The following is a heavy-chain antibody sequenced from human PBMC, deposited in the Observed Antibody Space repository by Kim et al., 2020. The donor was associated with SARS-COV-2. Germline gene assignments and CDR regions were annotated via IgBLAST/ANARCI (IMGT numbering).Heavy chain of an antibody. V-gene: IGHV3-30*04. J-gene: IGHJ4*02. CDR2: ISYDGSNK. Sequence: GGSLRLSCAASGFTFSSYAMHWVRQAPGKGLEWVAVISYDGSNKYYADSVKGRFTISRDNSKNTLYLQMNSLRAEDTAVYYCARVSAMVRGVNDYWGQGTLVTVPS. D-gene: IGHD3-10*01. CDR3: ARVSAMVRGVNDY. CDR1: GFTFSSYA.